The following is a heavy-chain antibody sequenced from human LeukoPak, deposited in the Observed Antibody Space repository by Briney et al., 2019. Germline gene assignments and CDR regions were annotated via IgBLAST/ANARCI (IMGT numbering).Heavy chain of an antibody. CDR1: GGSISSGSYY. Sequence: SQTLSLTCTVSGGSISSGSYYWSWSRQPAGKGLAPGGRIDPSRSTNYNPSLKSRATISVDTSKNQFSLKLSSVTAADTAVYYCARSSPVGATFYFDYWGQGTLVTVSS. V-gene: IGHV4-61*02. D-gene: IGHD1-26*01. J-gene: IGHJ4*02. CDR3: ARSSPVGATFYFDY. CDR2: IDPSRST.